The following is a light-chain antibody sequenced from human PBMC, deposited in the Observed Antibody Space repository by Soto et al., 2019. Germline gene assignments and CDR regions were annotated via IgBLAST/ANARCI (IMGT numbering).Light chain of an antibody. V-gene: IGKV3D-20*02. CDR3: QQRSNWLT. CDR1: QSVSSSY. Sequence: PGERATLSCRASQSVSSSYLAWYQQKPGQAPRLLIYGASSRATGIPDRFSGSGSGTDFTLTISRLEPEDFAVYYCQQRSNWLTFGGGTKVDIK. J-gene: IGKJ4*01. CDR2: GAS.